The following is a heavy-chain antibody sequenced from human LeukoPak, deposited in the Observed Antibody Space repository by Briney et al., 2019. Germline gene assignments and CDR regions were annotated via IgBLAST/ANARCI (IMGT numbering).Heavy chain of an antibody. D-gene: IGHD2-2*01. Sequence: SETLSLTCTVSGGSISSGGYYWSWIRQHPGKGLEWIGYIYYSGSTYYNPSLKSRVTISVDTSKNQFSLKLSSVTAADTAVYYCARVGYCSSTSCPGVFDIWGQGTMVTVSS. CDR1: GGSISSGGYY. J-gene: IGHJ3*02. V-gene: IGHV4-31*03. CDR3: ARVGYCSSTSCPGVFDI. CDR2: IYYSGST.